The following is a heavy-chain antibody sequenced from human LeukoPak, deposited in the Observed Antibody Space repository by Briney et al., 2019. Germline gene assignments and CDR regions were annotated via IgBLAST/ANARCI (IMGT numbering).Heavy chain of an antibody. CDR2: INPNSGGT. CDR3: ARIGIAAADDYYYYGMDV. D-gene: IGHD6-13*01. J-gene: IGHJ6*02. Sequence: ASVKVSCKASGYTFSNYGISWVRQAPGQGLEWMGWINPNSGGTNYAQKFQGRVTMTRDTSISTAYMELSRLRSDDTAVYYSARIGIAAADDYYYYGMDVWGQGPTVTVSS. CDR1: GYTFSNYG. V-gene: IGHV1-2*02.